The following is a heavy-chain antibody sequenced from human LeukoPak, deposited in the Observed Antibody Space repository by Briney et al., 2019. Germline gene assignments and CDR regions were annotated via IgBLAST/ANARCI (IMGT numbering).Heavy chain of an antibody. CDR1: GYSFTGYY. CDR2: INPNSGDT. D-gene: IGHD6-13*01. V-gene: IGHV1-2*02. CDR3: ARAQQLSPKYYFDY. J-gene: IGHJ4*02. Sequence: ASVKVSCKASGYSFTGYYMHWVRQAPGQGLEWMGWINPNSGDTKYAQKFQGRVTMTRDTSISTAYMELSRLRSDDTAVYYCARAQQLSPKYYFDYWGQGTLVTVSS.